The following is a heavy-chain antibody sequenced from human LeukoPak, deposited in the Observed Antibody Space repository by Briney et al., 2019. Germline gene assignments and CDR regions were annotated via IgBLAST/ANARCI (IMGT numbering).Heavy chain of an antibody. CDR2: INPSSGGT. D-gene: IGHD3-3*01. CDR1: GYTFTGYY. Sequence: GASVKVSCKASGYTFTGYYMHWVRQAPGQGLEWMGWINPSSGGTNYAQKFQGRVTMTRDTSISTAYMELSRLRSDDTAVYYCARDMITIFGVVHDAFDIWGQGTMVTVSS. CDR3: ARDMITIFGVVHDAFDI. V-gene: IGHV1-2*02. J-gene: IGHJ3*02.